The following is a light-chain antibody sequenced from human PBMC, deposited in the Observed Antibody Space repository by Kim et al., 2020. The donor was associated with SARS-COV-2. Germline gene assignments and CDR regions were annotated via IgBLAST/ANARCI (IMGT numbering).Light chain of an antibody. CDR3: SSSTSANTYL. CDR2: DVT. Sequence: LTQPASVSGSPGQTVTISCTGTSSDVGGQIYVSWYQQHPDKAPKLMIYDVTKRPPGVSDRFSGSKSGNTASLTISGLQSEDGADYYCSSSTSANTYLFGTGTKVTVL. CDR1: SSDVGGQIY. J-gene: IGLJ1*01. V-gene: IGLV2-14*01.